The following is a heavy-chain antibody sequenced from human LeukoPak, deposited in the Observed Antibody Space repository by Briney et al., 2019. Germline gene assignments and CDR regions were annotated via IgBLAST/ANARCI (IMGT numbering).Heavy chain of an antibody. CDR1: GFTFDDYA. V-gene: IGHV3-9*01. Sequence: RPGRSLRLSCAASGFTFDDYAMHWVRHAPGKGLEWVSGISWNSGSIGYADSVKGRFTISRDNAKNSLYLQMNSLRAEDTALYYCAKEKKSSIAARGDAFDIWGQGTMVTVSS. J-gene: IGHJ3*02. CDR3: AKEKKSSIAARGDAFDI. D-gene: IGHD6-6*01. CDR2: ISWNSGSI.